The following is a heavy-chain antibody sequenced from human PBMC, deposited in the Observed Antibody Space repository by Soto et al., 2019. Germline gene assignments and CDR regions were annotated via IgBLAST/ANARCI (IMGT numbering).Heavy chain of an antibody. CDR2: IYYSGST. CDR1: GGSISSYY. CDR3: ARENCSGGSCYSGGYFDY. Sequence: PSETLSLTCTVSGGSISSYYWSWIRQPPGKGLEWIGYIYYSGSTNYNPSLKSRVTISVDTSKNQFSLKLSSVTAADTAVYYCARENCSGGSCYSGGYFDYWGQGTLVTVSS. D-gene: IGHD2-15*01. J-gene: IGHJ4*02. V-gene: IGHV4-59*01.